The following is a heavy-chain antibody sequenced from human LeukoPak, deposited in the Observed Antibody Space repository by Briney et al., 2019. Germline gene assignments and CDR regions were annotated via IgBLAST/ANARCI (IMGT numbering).Heavy chain of an antibody. CDR3: AKDQVGGYSYGYLDP. CDR2: ISWNSGSI. J-gene: IGHJ5*02. CDR1: GFTFDDYA. Sequence: GRSLRLSCAASGFTFDDYAMHWVRQAPGKGLEWVSGISWNSGSIGYADSVKGRFTISRDNAKNSLYLQMNSLRAEDTALYYCAKDQVGGYSYGYLDPWGQGTLVTVSS. D-gene: IGHD5-18*01. V-gene: IGHV3-9*01.